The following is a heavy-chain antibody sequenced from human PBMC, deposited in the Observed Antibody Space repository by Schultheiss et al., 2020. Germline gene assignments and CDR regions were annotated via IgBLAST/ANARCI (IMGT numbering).Heavy chain of an antibody. J-gene: IGHJ6*02. Sequence: SETLSLTCAVSGGSISSGGYSWSWIRQPPGKGLEWIGYIYHSGSTYYNPSLKSRVTISVDRSKNQFSLKLSSVTAADTAVYYCASDCSSTSCPEYYYGMDVWCQGTTGTASS. CDR2: IYHSGST. CDR1: GGSISSGGYS. CDR3: ASDCSSTSCPEYYYGMDV. V-gene: IGHV4-30-2*01. D-gene: IGHD2-2*01.